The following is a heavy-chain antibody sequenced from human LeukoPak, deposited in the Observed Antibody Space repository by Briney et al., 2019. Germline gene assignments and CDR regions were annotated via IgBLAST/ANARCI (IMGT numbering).Heavy chain of an antibody. CDR3: ARDYGDHYDY. Sequence: ASVKVSCKASGYTITTYVIHWVRQAPGQGLEWMGWIHPGNVNTQYSQKFQGRVTITRDTSASTAYMELRSLTSEDTAAYYCARDYGDHYDYWGQGTLVTVSS. V-gene: IGHV1-3*01. CDR2: IHPGNVNT. CDR1: GYTITTYV. D-gene: IGHD4-17*01. J-gene: IGHJ4*02.